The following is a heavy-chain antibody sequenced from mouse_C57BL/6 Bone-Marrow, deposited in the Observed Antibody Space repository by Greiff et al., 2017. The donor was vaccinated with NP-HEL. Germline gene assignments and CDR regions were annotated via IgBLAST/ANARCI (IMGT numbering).Heavy chain of an antibody. CDR3: ARSYGSSPFAY. D-gene: IGHD1-1*01. Sequence: EVKLVESGGGLVQPGGSLSLSCAASGFTFTDYYMSWVRQPPGKALEWLGFIRNKANGYTTEYRASVKGRFTISRENFQSILYLQMNALRAEDSATYYCARSYGSSPFAYWGQGTLVTVSA. V-gene: IGHV7-3*01. CDR1: GFTFTDYY. CDR2: IRNKANGYTT. J-gene: IGHJ3*01.